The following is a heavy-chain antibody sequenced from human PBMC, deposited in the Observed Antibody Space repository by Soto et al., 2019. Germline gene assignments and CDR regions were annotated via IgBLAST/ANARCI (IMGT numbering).Heavy chain of an antibody. V-gene: IGHV3-23*01. D-gene: IGHD6-19*01. J-gene: IGHJ4*02. CDR2: ISGSGGST. Sequence: GSLRLSCAASGFTFSSYAMSWVRQAPGKGLEWVSAISGSGGSTYYADSVKGRFTISRDNSKNTLYLQMNSLRAEDTAVYYCAKDTVRVRIAVAAFDYWGQGTLVTVSS. CDR1: GFTFSSYA. CDR3: AKDTVRVRIAVAAFDY.